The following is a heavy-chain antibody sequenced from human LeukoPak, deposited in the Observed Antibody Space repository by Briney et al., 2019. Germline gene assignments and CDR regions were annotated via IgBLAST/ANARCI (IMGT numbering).Heavy chain of an antibody. D-gene: IGHD2-2*01. CDR2: IYYSGST. CDR3: ARVYSSTHNWFDT. J-gene: IGHJ5*02. Sequence: SETLSLTCTVSGGSISSSSYYWGWIRQPPGKGLEWIGSIYYSGSTYYNPSLKSRVTISVETSKNHFSLKLSSVTAADTALYYCARVYSSTHNWFDTWGQGTQVTVSS. CDR1: GGSISSSSYY. V-gene: IGHV4-39*07.